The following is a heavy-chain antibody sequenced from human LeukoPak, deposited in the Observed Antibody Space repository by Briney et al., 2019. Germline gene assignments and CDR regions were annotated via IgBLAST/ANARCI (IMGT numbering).Heavy chain of an antibody. CDR2: IYYSGST. D-gene: IGHD7-27*01. V-gene: IGHV4-59*01. J-gene: IGHJ4*02. CDR3: ARYTGTNWGYSFDS. CDR1: GGSISSYY. Sequence: SETLSLTCTVSGGSISSYYWSWIRQPPGKGLEWIGYIYYSGSTNYNPSLKSRVTISVDTSKNQFSLKLSSVTAADTAVYYCARYTGTNWGYSFDSWGQGTLVTVSS.